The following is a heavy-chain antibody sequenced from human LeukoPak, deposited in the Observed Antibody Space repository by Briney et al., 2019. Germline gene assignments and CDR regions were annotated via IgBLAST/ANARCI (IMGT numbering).Heavy chain of an antibody. J-gene: IGHJ4*02. Sequence: GGSLRLSCAASGFTFSDYQMSWIRQAPGKGLEWVSYISSSGNTIYYADSVKGRFTISRDNAKNSLDLQMNSLRAEDTAVYYCARSGTQRGNYCGQGTLVTVSS. D-gene: IGHD1-1*01. CDR1: GFTFSDYQ. V-gene: IGHV3-11*01. CDR2: ISSSGNTI. CDR3: ARSGTQRGNY.